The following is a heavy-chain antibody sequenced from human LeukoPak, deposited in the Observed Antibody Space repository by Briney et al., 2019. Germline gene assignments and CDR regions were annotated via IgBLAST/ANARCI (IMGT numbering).Heavy chain of an antibody. CDR2: IRYDGSNK. D-gene: IGHD5-12*01. Sequence: GGSLRLSCAASGFTFSSYGMHWVRQAPGKGLEWVAFIRYDGSNKYYADSVKGRFTISRDNSKNTLYLQMNSLRAEDTAVYYCAKNSGYVVFNWFDPWGQGTLVTVSS. CDR3: AKNSGYVVFNWFDP. V-gene: IGHV3-30*02. CDR1: GFTFSSYG. J-gene: IGHJ5*02.